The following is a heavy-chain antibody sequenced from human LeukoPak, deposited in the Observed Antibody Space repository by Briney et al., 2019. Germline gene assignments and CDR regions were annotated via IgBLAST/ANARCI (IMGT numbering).Heavy chain of an antibody. CDR1: GYTFSTYA. CDR2: INAGKGNT. Sequence: ASVKVSCKASGYTFSTYAMHWVRQAPGQRLEWMGWINAGKGNTKYSQKFQGRVTITRDASASTAYVELNSLTSEDTAVYYCARDLTSRLWFDPWGQGTLVTVSS. J-gene: IGHJ5*02. V-gene: IGHV1-3*01. CDR3: ARDLTSRLWFDP. D-gene: IGHD2-2*01.